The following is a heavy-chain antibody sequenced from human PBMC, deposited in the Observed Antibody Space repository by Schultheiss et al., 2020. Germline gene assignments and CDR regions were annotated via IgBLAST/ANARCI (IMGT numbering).Heavy chain of an antibody. D-gene: IGHD3-22*01. CDR1: GFSLRNSGMR. V-gene: IGHV2-70*04. Sequence: QTLSLTCTFSGFSLRNSGMRVSWIRQPPGKALELLARIDWDDAKLYSTSLKTRLTISKDTSRNQVVLTMTNMDPEDTATYYCARSSYYYDSRGFDAFDIWGQGMMVTVSS. CDR3: ARSSYYYDSRGFDAFDI. CDR2: IDWDDAK. J-gene: IGHJ3*02.